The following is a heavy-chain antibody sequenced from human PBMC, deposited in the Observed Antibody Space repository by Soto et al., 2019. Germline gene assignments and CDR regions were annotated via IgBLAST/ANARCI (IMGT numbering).Heavy chain of an antibody. CDR1: GDSVSSNSAI. CDR2: TYYTSKWYN. V-gene: IGHV6-1*01. CDR3: ARMYSSGWSFYYGTDV. J-gene: IGHJ6*02. Sequence: PSQTLSLTCVISGDSVSSNSAIWNWFRQSPSRGLEWLGRTYYTSKWYNDYAVSVKSRISINPDTSKNQVSLQLNSVTPEDTAVYYRARMYSSGWSFYYGTDVWGQGTTVTVSS. D-gene: IGHD6-19*01.